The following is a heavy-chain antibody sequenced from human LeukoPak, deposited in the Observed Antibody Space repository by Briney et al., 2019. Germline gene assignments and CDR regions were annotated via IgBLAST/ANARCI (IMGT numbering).Heavy chain of an antibody. CDR1: GFTFSSYW. Sequence: PGVSLRLSCAASGFTFSSYWMHWVRQAPGEGLVWVSRINSDGSSTSDADSVKGRFTISRDNAKSTLYLQMNSLRAEDTAVYFCARGSSDSSRWYFMNIWGQGTMVTVSS. CDR2: INSDGSST. CDR3: ARGSSDSSRWYFMNI. D-gene: IGHD6-13*01. J-gene: IGHJ3*02. V-gene: IGHV3-74*01.